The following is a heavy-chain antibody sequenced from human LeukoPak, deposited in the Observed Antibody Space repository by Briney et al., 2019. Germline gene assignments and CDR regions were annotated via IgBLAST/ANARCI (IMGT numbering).Heavy chain of an antibody. CDR1: GGSFSGYY. CDR2: INHSGSA. Sequence: PSETLSLTCAVYGGSFSGYYWSWIRQPPGKGLEWIGEINHSGSANYNPSLKSRVTISVDTSKNQFSLKLSSVTAADTAVYYCAREGPLGYCSSTSCYRYYYYGMDVWGQGTTVTVSS. CDR3: AREGPLGYCSSTSCYRYYYYGMDV. D-gene: IGHD2-2*01. V-gene: IGHV4-34*01. J-gene: IGHJ6*02.